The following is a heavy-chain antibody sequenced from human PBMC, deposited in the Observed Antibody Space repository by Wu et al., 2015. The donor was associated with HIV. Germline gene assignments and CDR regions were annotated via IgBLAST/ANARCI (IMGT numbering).Heavy chain of an antibody. CDR3: TYIQLASIAIDS. CDR2: IIPALGTV. J-gene: IGHJ5*01. V-gene: IGHV1-69*16. D-gene: IGHD6-6*01. CDR1: GGTFSTYT. Sequence: QAQMVQSGAEVKKPGASVKVSCKASGGTFSTYTMNWVRQAPGQGLEWMGRIIPALGTVKYAQNFQGRVTITTDGTDESTSTAYMELSSLRSEDTAVYYCTYIQLASIAIDSWGQGTLVTVSS.